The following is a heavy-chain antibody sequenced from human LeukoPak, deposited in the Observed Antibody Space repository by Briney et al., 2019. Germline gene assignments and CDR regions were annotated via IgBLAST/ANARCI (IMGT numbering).Heavy chain of an antibody. CDR1: GGSISSSSYY. J-gene: IGHJ4*02. CDR2: IYYSGST. D-gene: IGHD3-10*01. CDR3: ARQSSGYRPYYFDY. V-gene: IGHV4-39*01. Sequence: PETLSLTCTGSGGSISSSSYYWGWIRQPPGKGLEWIGSIYYSGSTYYNPSLKSRVTISVDTSKNQFSLKLSSVTAADTAVYYCARQSSGYRPYYFDYWGQGTLVTVSS.